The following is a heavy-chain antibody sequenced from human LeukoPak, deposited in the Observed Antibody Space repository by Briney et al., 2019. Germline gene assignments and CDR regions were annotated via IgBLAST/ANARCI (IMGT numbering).Heavy chain of an antibody. Sequence: GRSLRLSCAASGFTFSSYAMHWVRQAPGKGLEWVAIISYDGGNKYYADSVKGRFTISRDNSKNTLYLQMNSLRAEDTAVYYCVRGQEYFDWCFDYWGQGTLVTVSS. CDR1: GFTFSSYA. CDR2: ISYDGGNK. D-gene: IGHD3-9*01. V-gene: IGHV3-30*14. J-gene: IGHJ4*02. CDR3: VRGQEYFDWCFDY.